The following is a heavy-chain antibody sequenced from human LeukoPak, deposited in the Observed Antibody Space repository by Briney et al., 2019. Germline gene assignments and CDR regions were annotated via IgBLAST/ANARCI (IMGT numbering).Heavy chain of an antibody. CDR2: IYHSGST. V-gene: IGHV4-38-2*02. CDR3: TSRIAARPFDY. J-gene: IGHJ4*02. D-gene: IGHD6-6*01. CDR1: GYSINSGYY. Sequence: SETLSLTCTVSGYSINSGYYWGWIRQPPGKGLEWIGNIYHSGSTSYNPSLKSRVTISVDMSKNQFSLKLSSVTAADTALYYCTSRIAARPFDYWGQGTLVTVSS.